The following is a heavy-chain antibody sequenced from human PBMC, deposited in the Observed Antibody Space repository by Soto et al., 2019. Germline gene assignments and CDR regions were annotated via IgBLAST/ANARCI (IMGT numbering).Heavy chain of an antibody. CDR2: MFYSGLT. D-gene: IGHD2-21*02. V-gene: IGHV4-39*01. J-gene: IGHJ4*02. CDR3: ARQRTTVVTQAYFDH. Sequence: SETLSLTCSVSGYSVSSSDYYWAWIRQPPGKGLEWIGSMFYSGLTYYNPSLKSRVTLSVDTSKNQFSVRLSSVTATDTAVYYCARQRTTVVTQAYFDHWGQGALVTVSS. CDR1: GYSVSSSDYY.